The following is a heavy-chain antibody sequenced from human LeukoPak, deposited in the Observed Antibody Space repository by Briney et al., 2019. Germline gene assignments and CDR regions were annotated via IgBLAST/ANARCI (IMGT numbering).Heavy chain of an antibody. CDR3: AREIMTHGYFDY. CDR2: INTDGSST. CDR1: GFTFSSYW. Sequence: PGGSLRLSCAASGFTFSSYWMHWVRQAPGKGLVWVSRINTDGSSTSYADSVKGRFTISRDNAKNTLYLQMNSLRAEDTAVYYCAREIMTHGYFDYWGQGTLVTVSS. V-gene: IGHV3-74*01. J-gene: IGHJ4*02.